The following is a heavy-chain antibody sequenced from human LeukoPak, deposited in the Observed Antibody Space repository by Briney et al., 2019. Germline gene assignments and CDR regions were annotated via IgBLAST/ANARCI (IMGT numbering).Heavy chain of an antibody. CDR2: ISYDGSNK. Sequence: GRSLRLSCAASGFTFSNYPMHWVRQAPSKGLEWVAIISYDGSNKYYADSVKGRFTISRDNSKNTLYLLMNSLRGEDTAVYYCAKSSQKTYYYDSSGYFSAFDIWGQGTMVTVSS. CDR1: GFTFSNYP. J-gene: IGHJ3*02. V-gene: IGHV3-30-3*02. D-gene: IGHD3-22*01. CDR3: AKSSQKTYYYDSSGYFSAFDI.